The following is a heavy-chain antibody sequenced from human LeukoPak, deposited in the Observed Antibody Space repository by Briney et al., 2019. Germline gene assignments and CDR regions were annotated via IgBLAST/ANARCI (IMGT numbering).Heavy chain of an antibody. CDR1: GFTFSDYY. J-gene: IGHJ4*02. CDR3: ARGEGIVGATFDY. V-gene: IGHV3-11*05. CDR2: ISSSSSYT. Sequence: PGGSLRLSCAASGFTFSDYYMSWIRQAPGKGLEWVSYISSSSSYTNYADSVKGRFTIPRDNAKNSLYLQMNSLRAEDTAVYYCARGEGIVGATFDYWGQGTLVTVSS. D-gene: IGHD1-26*01.